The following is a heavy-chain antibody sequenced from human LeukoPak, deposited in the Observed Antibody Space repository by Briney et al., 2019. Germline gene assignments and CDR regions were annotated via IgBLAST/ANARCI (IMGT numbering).Heavy chain of an antibody. CDR3: ARAVGTAPFDH. D-gene: IGHD2-21*02. CDR2: IHYSGSP. Sequence: SETLSLTCTVSRGSITSYYWSWIRQPPGKRLEWIGYIHYSGSPNYDPSLKSRVTMSVETSKNQFSLKLSSVTAADTAVYYCARAVGTAPFDHWGQGTLVTVSS. CDR1: RGSITSYY. J-gene: IGHJ4*02. V-gene: IGHV4-59*01.